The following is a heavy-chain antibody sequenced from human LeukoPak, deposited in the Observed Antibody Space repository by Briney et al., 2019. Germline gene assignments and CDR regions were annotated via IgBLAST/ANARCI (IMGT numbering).Heavy chain of an antibody. CDR2: IRYDGSNK. CDR3: AKDSFAGDDYRNFGYFDY. Sequence: PGGSLRLSCAASGFTFSSYGMHWVRQAPGKGLEWVAFIRYDGSNKYYADSVKGRFTISRDNSKNTLYLQMNSLRAEDTAVYYCAKDSFAGDDYRNFGYFDYWGQGTLVTVSS. V-gene: IGHV3-30*02. CDR1: GFTFSSYG. D-gene: IGHD4-11*01. J-gene: IGHJ4*02.